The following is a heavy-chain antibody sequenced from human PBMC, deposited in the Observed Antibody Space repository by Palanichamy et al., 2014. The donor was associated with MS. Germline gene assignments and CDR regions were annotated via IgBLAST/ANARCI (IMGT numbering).Heavy chain of an antibody. CDR2: ISGSGSTM. CDR3: ARKQFNSNYDVAHDY. Sequence: QVQLVESGGGLVKPGGSLRLSCAASGFIFSDYYMSWIRQAPGKGLEWVAYISGSGSTMWFADSAKGRFTISRDNAKNSMYLQMNNLRAEDTAVFYCARKQFNSNYDVAHDYWGQGTLVTVSS. D-gene: IGHD4-11*01. CDR1: GFIFSDYY. J-gene: IGHJ4*02. V-gene: IGHV3-11*01.